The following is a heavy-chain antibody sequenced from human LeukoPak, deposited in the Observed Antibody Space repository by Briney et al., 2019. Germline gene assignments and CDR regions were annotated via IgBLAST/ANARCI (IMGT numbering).Heavy chain of an antibody. J-gene: IGHJ4*02. V-gene: IGHV3-21*01. Sequence: GGSLRLSCAASGFTFSSYSMNWVRQAPGRGLEWVSSISSSSYIYYADSVKGRFTISRDNAKNSLYLQMNSLRAEDTAVYYCARDYYGSGSYYLLYYFDYWGQGTLVTVSS. D-gene: IGHD3-10*01. CDR1: GFTFSSYS. CDR3: ARDYYGSGSYYLLYYFDY. CDR2: ISSSSYI.